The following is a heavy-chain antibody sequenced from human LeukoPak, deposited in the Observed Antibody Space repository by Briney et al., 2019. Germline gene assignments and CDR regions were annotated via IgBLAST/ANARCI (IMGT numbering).Heavy chain of an antibody. Sequence: PGGTLRLSCAASGFTFSSYGMSWVRQAPGKGLEWVSYISSSSSTIYYADSVKGRFTISRDNAKNSLYLQMNSLRAEDTAVYYCARENLYVWGSYRSYYFDYWGQGTLVTVSS. J-gene: IGHJ4*02. CDR2: ISSSSSTI. CDR1: GFTFSSYG. V-gene: IGHV3-48*01. D-gene: IGHD3-16*02. CDR3: ARENLYVWGSYRSYYFDY.